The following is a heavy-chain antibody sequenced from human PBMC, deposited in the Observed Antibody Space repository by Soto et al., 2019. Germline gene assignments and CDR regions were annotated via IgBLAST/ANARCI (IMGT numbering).Heavy chain of an antibody. V-gene: IGHV3-74*01. J-gene: IGHJ3*02. D-gene: IGHD3-3*01. CDR1: GFTFSSYW. CDR2: INSDGSST. CDR3: RTYDFWGGAAFDI. Sequence: GGSLRLSCAASGFTFSSYWMHWVRQAPGKGLVWVSRINSDGSSTSYADSVKGRFTISRDNAKNTLYLQMNSLRAEDTAVYYCRTYDFWGGAAFDIWGQGTMVTVSS.